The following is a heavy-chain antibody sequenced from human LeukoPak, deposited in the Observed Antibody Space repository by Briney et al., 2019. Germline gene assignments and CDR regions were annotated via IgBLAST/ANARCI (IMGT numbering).Heavy chain of an antibody. CDR3: ATKTTVTTSRAEYFQH. CDR2: IIPIFGTA. CDR1: GGTFSSYA. Sequence: SVKVSCKASGGTFSSYAISWVRQAPGQGLEWMGRIIPIFGTANYAQKFQSRVTITTDESTSTAYMELSSLRSEDTAVYYCATKTTVTTSRAEYFQHWGQGTLVTVSS. D-gene: IGHD4-17*01. J-gene: IGHJ1*01. V-gene: IGHV1-69*05.